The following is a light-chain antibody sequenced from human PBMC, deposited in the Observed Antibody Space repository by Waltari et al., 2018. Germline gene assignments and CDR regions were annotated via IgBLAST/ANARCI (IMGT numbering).Light chain of an antibody. CDR3: SSYISSDTLEL. CDR1: SSDVGGYNS. V-gene: IGLV2-14*03. J-gene: IGLJ2*01. CDR2: DVS. Sequence: HSALTQPASVSGSPGPSTPISCTGTSSDVGGYNSVSWYHQHPGKAPQLMIYDVSNRPSGVSNRFSGSKSGNTASLTISGLQAEDEADYYCSSYISSDTLELFGGGTSLTVL.